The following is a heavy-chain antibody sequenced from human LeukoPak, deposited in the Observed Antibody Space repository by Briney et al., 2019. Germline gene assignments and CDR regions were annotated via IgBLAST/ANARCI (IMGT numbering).Heavy chain of an antibody. J-gene: IGHJ3*02. CDR1: GGTFSSYA. Sequence: SVKVSCKASGGTFSSYAISWVRQAPGQGLEWMGGIIPIFGTANYAQKFQGRVTITADESTSTAYMELSSLRSEDTAVYYCARDILLWFGDAFDIWGQGTMVTVSS. D-gene: IGHD3-10*01. CDR3: ARDILLWFGDAFDI. CDR2: IIPIFGTA. V-gene: IGHV1-69*13.